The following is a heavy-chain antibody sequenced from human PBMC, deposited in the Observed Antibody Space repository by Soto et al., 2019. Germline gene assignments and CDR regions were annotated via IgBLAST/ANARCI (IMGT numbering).Heavy chain of an antibody. D-gene: IGHD4-4*01. CDR1: GFTFSSYA. V-gene: IGHV3-23*01. J-gene: IGHJ4*02. CDR3: AKAPYGVTFPFDY. Sequence: EVQLLESGGGLVQPGGSLRLSCAASGFTFSSYAMSWVRQAPGKGLEWVSAISGSGAGTYYADSVEGRFTISRDNSKNTLYLQMNSLRAEDTAVYYCAKAPYGVTFPFDYWGQGTLVTVSS. CDR2: ISGSGAGT.